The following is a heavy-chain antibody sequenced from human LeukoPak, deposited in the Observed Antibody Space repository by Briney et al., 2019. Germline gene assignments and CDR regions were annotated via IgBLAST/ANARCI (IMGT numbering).Heavy chain of an antibody. Sequence: SETLSLTCTLSGGSISSYYWSSIRQPARKGLEWIGRIYTSGSTNYNPSLKNRVTMSVDTSKNQFSLKLSSVTAADTAVYYCARDRCSGGSCYLDYWGQGTLVTVSS. CDR2: IYTSGST. V-gene: IGHV4-4*07. J-gene: IGHJ4*02. CDR3: ARDRCSGGSCYLDY. CDR1: GGSISSYY. D-gene: IGHD2-15*01.